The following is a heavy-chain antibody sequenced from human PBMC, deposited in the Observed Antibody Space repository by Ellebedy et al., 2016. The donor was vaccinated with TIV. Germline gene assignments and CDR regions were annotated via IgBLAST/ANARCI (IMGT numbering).Heavy chain of an antibody. CDR1: GYTLMSYG. CDR3: ARTVVVAGGFDP. Sequence: AASVKVSCKASGYTLMSYGICWVRQAPGQGLEWMGWVSPYDGNTNYAQNLQGRVTMTIDTSTSTGYMELRSLRSDDTAVYYCARTVVVAGGFDPWGQGTLVTVSS. J-gene: IGHJ5*02. CDR2: VSPYDGNT. D-gene: IGHD2-15*01. V-gene: IGHV1-18*01.